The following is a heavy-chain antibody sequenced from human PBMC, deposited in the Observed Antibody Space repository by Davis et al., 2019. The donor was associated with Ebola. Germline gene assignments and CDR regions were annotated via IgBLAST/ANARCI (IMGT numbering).Heavy chain of an antibody. CDR3: TKGDRDYSSSPFDY. CDR1: GFTFSSYW. V-gene: IGHV3-48*01. J-gene: IGHJ4*02. D-gene: IGHD3-22*01. CDR2: ISGSATST. Sequence: GSLRLSCAASGFTFSSYWMHWVRQAPGKGLEWVSYISGSATSTFYADSVKGRFTISRDSSKNTLDLQMNSLRAEDTALYSCTKGDRDYSSSPFDYWGQGTLVTVSS.